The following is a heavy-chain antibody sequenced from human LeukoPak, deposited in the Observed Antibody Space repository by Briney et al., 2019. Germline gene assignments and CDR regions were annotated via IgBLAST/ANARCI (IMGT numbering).Heavy chain of an antibody. CDR3: ARDDYGDRKIDY. Sequence: PSETLSLTCTVSGGSISSGTYYWSWIRQPAGKGLEWIGRIYTSGTTNYNPSLKSRVTISIDTSKNQFSLNLSSVTAADTAVYYCARDDYGDRKIDYWGQGTLVTVSS. V-gene: IGHV4-61*02. J-gene: IGHJ4*02. CDR2: IYTSGTT. CDR1: GGSISSGTYY. D-gene: IGHD4-17*01.